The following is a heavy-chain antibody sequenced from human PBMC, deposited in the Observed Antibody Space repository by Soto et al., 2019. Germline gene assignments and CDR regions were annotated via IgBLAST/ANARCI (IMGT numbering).Heavy chain of an antibody. CDR1: GFTFSSYA. CDR2: IYSGGST. V-gene: IGHV3-53*04. D-gene: IGHD4-17*01. Sequence: GGSLRLSCAASGFTFSSYAMSWVRQAPGKGLEWVSVIYSGGSTYYADSVRGRFTISRHNSKNTLYLQMNSLRAEDTAVYYCARGALLTTVTTFRGAAFDIWGQGTMVTVSS. J-gene: IGHJ3*02. CDR3: ARGALLTTVTTFRGAAFDI.